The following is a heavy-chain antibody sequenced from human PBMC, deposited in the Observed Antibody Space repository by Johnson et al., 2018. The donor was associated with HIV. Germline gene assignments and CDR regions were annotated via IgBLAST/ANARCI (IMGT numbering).Heavy chain of an antibody. V-gene: IGHV3-30*04. J-gene: IGHJ3*01. D-gene: IGHD2-2*01. CDR1: RFTFSTYA. Sequence: QVQLVESGGGVVQPGRSLRVSCAASRFTFSTYAMHWVRQAPGKGLEWVAVISNDGSNKYYAQSVKGRFTISRDNSKNTLYLQMNSLRAEDTAVYYCARESLLPAMTAFDFWGQGTMVTVSS. CDR2: ISNDGSNK. CDR3: ARESLLPAMTAFDF.